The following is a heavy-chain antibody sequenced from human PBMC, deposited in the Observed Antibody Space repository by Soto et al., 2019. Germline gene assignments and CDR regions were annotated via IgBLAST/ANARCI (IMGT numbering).Heavy chain of an antibody. V-gene: IGHV3-66*01. CDR3: ARGRDEVPVLDY. D-gene: IGHD2-2*01. J-gene: IGHJ4*02. Sequence: EVHLGESGGGLVQPGGSLRLSCAASGLIVSSNHMNWGRQASGKGLEWVSLTYSGGSTYYADSVKGRFTISRDNAKNTLYLQMKSLRVENTAVYYFARGRDEVPVLDYWGQGTLVTVSS. CDR2: TYSGGST. CDR1: GLIVSSNH.